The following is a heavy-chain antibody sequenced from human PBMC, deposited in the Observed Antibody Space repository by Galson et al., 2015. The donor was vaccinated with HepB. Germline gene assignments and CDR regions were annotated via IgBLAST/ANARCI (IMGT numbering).Heavy chain of an antibody. V-gene: IGHV3-30*03. CDR3: ATVRKRGSHRFDY. D-gene: IGHD3-16*01. CDR2: ISFDASNK. Sequence: SLRLSCAASGFTFSNYGMRWVRQAPVKGLEWVAVISFDASNKDYADSVKGRITISSDESKNTRHLQMNRLRTEDTVVYYCATVRKRGSHRFDYSGRGTLVTASS. CDR1: GFTFSNYG. J-gene: IGHJ4*02.